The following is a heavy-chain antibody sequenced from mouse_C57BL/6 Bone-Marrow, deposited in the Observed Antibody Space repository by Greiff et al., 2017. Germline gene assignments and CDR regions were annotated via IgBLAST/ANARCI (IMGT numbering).Heavy chain of an antibody. CDR2: IWSGGST. J-gene: IGHJ2*01. CDR1: GFSLTSYG. CDR3: ARGGLLQY. D-gene: IGHD2-3*01. V-gene: IGHV2-2*01. Sequence: QVQLKQSGPGLVQPSQSLSITCTVSGFSLTSYGVHWVRQSPGKGLEWRGGIWSGGSTASNAAFISRLSISKDNSKSQVFFKMNSLQADDTAIYYCARGGLLQYWGQGTTLTVSS.